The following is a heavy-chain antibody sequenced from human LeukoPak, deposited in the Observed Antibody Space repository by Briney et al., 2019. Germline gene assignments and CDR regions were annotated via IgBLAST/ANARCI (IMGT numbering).Heavy chain of an antibody. D-gene: IGHD6-13*01. CDR2: ISYDGSNK. V-gene: IGHV3-30-3*01. Sequence: GGSLRLSCAASGFTFSSYAMHWVRQAPGKGLEWVAVISYDGSNKYYADSVKGRFTISRDNSKNTLYLQMNSLRAEDTAVYYCAKDKAPAALWFDPWGQGTLVTVSS. CDR3: AKDKAPAALWFDP. CDR1: GFTFSSYA. J-gene: IGHJ5*02.